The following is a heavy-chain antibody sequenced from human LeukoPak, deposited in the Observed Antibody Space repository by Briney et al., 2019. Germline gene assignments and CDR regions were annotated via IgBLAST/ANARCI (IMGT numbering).Heavy chain of an antibody. CDR3: ATKRYSGTYPDLDN. Sequence: GGSQRLSCAASGFTFSNYEMNWVRQAPGKGLEWVSYISISGSIIYYADSVKGRFTISRDNAKNSLYLQMNSLRAEDTAVYYCATKRYSGTYPDLDNWGQGTLVTVSS. CDR2: ISISGSII. D-gene: IGHD1-26*01. CDR1: GFTFSNYE. V-gene: IGHV3-48*03. J-gene: IGHJ4*02.